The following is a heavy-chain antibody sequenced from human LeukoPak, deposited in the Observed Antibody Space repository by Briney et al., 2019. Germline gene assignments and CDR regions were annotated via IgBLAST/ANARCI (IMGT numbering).Heavy chain of an antibody. CDR3: ARHFPNYYYYYMDV. V-gene: IGHV4-61*02. Sequence: NPSETLSLTCTVSGGSISSGSYYWSWIRQPAGKGLEWIGRIYTSGSTNYNPSLKSRVTISVDTSKNQFSLKLSSVTAADTAVYYCARHFPNYYYYYMDVWGKGTTVTVSS. J-gene: IGHJ6*03. CDR2: IYTSGST. CDR1: GGSISSGSYY.